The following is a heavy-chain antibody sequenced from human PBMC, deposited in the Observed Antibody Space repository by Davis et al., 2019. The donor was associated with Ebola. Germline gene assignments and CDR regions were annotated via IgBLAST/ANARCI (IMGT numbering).Heavy chain of an antibody. CDR3: ARGTLGGGEWFFDS. V-gene: IGHV1-2*02. D-gene: IGHD3-10*01. J-gene: IGHJ2*01. Sequence: ASVKVSCKASGYPFTGYYFHWIRQAPGQGLEWMGGINPSSGDTRYVPTFQGRVTMTRDTSITTAYMELTRLTPNDTAIFYCARGTLGGGEWFFDSWGRGTLIIVSS. CDR1: GYPFTGYY. CDR2: INPSSGDT.